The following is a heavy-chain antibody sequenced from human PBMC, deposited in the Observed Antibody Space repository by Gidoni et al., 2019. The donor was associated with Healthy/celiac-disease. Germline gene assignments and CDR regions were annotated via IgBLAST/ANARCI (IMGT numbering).Heavy chain of an antibody. V-gene: IGHV4-34*01. J-gene: IGHJ3*02. Sequence: QVQLQQWGAGLLKPSETLSLTCAVYGGSFSGYYCSWIRQPPGKVLEWIGEINHSGSTNYNPSLKSRVTISVDTSKNQFSLKLSSVTAADTAVYYCARGRDNWKLDAFDIWGQGTMVTVSS. CDR1: GGSFSGYY. D-gene: IGHD1-20*01. CDR3: ARGRDNWKLDAFDI. CDR2: INHSGST.